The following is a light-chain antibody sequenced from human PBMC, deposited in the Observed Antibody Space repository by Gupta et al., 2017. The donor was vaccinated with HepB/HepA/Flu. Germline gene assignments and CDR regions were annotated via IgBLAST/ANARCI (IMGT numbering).Light chain of an antibody. CDR2: NNV. J-gene: IGLJ3*02. CDR3: AAWDDSLNGWV. CDR1: NSNIGSRT. Sequence: QPVLTQPPSASGTPGQRVTISCSGGNSNIGSRTVNWYQQLPGTAPKLLIYNNVQRPSGVPDRFSASKSGTSASLAISGLQSEDEAHYYCAAWDDSLNGWVFGGGTKLTVL. V-gene: IGLV1-44*01.